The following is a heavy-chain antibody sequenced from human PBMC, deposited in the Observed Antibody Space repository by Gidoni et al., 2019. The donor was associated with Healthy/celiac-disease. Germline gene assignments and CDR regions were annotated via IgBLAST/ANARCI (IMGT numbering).Heavy chain of an antibody. Sequence: QVQLQESGPGLVKPAETMSLTCTVSVGSVSSGSYSWSWLRQPPGKGLEWIGYIYYSGSTNYNPSLKSRVTISVDTSKNQFSLKLSSVTAADTAVYYCARGSATYYYDSSGYYPNYWYFDLWGRGTLVTVSS. J-gene: IGHJ2*01. V-gene: IGHV4-61*01. CDR2: IYYSGST. CDR1: VGSVSSGSYS. CDR3: ARGSATYYYDSSGYYPNYWYFDL. D-gene: IGHD3-22*01.